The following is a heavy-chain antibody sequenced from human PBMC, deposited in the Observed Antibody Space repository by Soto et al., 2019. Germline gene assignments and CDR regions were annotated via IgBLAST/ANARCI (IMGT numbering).Heavy chain of an antibody. Sequence: QVQLQESGPGLVKPSQTLSLTCTVSGGSISSGGYYWSWIRQHPGKGLEWIGYIYYSGSTYYNPSLQGRVTISVDTSKNQFSLKLSSVTAADTAVYYCARDYYGSGSSFDHWGQGTLVTVSS. D-gene: IGHD3-10*01. V-gene: IGHV4-31*03. J-gene: IGHJ4*02. CDR1: GGSISSGGYY. CDR3: ARDYYGSGSSFDH. CDR2: IYYSGST.